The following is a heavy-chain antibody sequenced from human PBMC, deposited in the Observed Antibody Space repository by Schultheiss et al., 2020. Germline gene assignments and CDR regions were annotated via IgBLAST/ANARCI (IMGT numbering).Heavy chain of an antibody. D-gene: IGHD3-22*01. Sequence: SATLSLTCAVYGGSFSGYYWSWIRQPPGKGLEWIGYIYYSGSTNYNPSLKSRVTISVDTSKNQFSLKLSSVTAADTAVYYCATGRSGSGYYVYYGMDVWGQGTTVTVSS. CDR3: ATGRSGSGYYVYYGMDV. CDR2: IYYSGST. V-gene: IGHV4-59*01. CDR1: GGSFSGYY. J-gene: IGHJ6*02.